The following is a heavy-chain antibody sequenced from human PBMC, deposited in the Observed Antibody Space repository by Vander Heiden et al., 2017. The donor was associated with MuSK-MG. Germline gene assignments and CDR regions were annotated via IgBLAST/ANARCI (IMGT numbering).Heavy chain of an antibody. D-gene: IGHD3-3*01. CDR1: GFTFSGSA. V-gene: IGHV3-73*02. CDR2: IRSKVNSYAT. J-gene: IGHJ4*02. Sequence: EVQLVESGGGLVQPGGSLKLSCAASGFTFSGSAMHWVRQASGKGLEWVGRIRSKVNSYATAYAASVKGRFTISRDDSKNTAYLQMNSLKTEDTAVYYCTRLRYDFWSGDYLDYWGQGTLVLVS. CDR3: TRLRYDFWSGDYLDY.